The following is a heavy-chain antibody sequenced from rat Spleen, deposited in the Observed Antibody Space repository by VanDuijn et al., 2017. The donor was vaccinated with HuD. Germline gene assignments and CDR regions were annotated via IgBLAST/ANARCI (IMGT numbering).Heavy chain of an antibody. Sequence: EVQLVESGGGLVQPGRSLKLSCVASGFTFNDYWMTWIRQAPGKGLEWVASITNIAGGTYYAGSVKGRFTISRDDAKSTLYLQMNSLRSEDTATYYCVRHDDYWGQGVMVTVSS. CDR2: ITNIAGGT. V-gene: IGHV5-31*01. D-gene: IGHD1-7*01. CDR3: VRHDDY. CDR1: GFTFNDYW. J-gene: IGHJ2*01.